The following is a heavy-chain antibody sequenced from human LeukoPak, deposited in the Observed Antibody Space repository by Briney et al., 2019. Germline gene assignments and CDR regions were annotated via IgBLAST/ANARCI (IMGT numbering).Heavy chain of an antibody. CDR3: ARGFRYFDWLDY. J-gene: IGHJ4*02. V-gene: IGHV3-30-3*01. CDR2: ISYDGSNK. Sequence: PGGSLRLSCAASGFTFSSYAMHWVRQAPGKGLEWVAVISYDGSNKYYADSVKGRFTISRDNAKNSLYLQMNSLRAEDTAVYYCARGFRYFDWLDYWGQGTLVTVSS. D-gene: IGHD3-9*01. CDR1: GFTFSSYA.